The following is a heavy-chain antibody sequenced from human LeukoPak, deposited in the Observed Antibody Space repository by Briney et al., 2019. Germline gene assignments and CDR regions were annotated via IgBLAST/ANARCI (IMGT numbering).Heavy chain of an antibody. CDR2: IKQDGSEK. D-gene: IGHD3-10*01. V-gene: IGHV3-7*01. CDR3: AGEAAGSSADAFDI. Sequence: GGSLRLSCAASGFTFSSYWMSWVRQAPGKGLEWVANIKQDGSEKYYVDSVKGRFTISRDNAKNSLYLQMNSLRAEDTAVYYCAGEAAGSSADAFDIWGQGTMVTVSS. J-gene: IGHJ3*02. CDR1: GFTFSSYW.